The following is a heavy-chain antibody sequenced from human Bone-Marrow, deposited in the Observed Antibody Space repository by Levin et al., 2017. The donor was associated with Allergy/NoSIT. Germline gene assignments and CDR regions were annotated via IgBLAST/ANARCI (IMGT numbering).Heavy chain of an antibody. D-gene: IGHD6-19*01. CDR1: GFTFTNYA. CDR3: ARDQRRLAGAGLDF. CDR2: IWNDGTNV. Sequence: GESLKISCAASGFTFTNYAMHWIRQAPGKGLEWVTLIWNDGTNVYYADSVKGRFTISRDNSKNTLYLQMDSLRAEDTAVYFCARDQRRLAGAGLDFWGQGTLVTVSS. V-gene: IGHV3-33*01. J-gene: IGHJ4*02.